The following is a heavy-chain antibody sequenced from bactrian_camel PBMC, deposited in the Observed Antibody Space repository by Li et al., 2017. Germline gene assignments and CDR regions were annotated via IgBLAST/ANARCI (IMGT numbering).Heavy chain of an antibody. D-gene: IGHD5*01. V-gene: IGHV3S53*01. CDR1: GDIIGRYC. CDR3: AADRPFLGWKPCNY. J-gene: IGHJ4*01. Sequence: HVQLVESGGGSVQVGGSLRLSCVASGDIIGRYCMGWFRQIPDREREGVAGIESDGSTSYADSVKGRFTISKDNAKNTLYLQMNSLKTEDTAVYYCAADRPFLGWKPCNYWGQGTQVTVS. CDR2: IESDGST.